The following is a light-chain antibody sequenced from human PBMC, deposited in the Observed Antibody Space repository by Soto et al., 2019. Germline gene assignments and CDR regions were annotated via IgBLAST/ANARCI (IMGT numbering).Light chain of an antibody. CDR1: SSDVCAYNF. Sequence: QSVLTQPPSASGSPGQSVAISCTGTSSDVCAYNFVSWYQQHPGKAPKLMIYEVNKRPSGVPDRFSGSKSGNTASLTVSGLQAEDEADYFCSSYAGSNNLGVFGGGTKLTVL. CDR2: EVN. V-gene: IGLV2-8*01. CDR3: SSYAGSNNLGV. J-gene: IGLJ2*01.